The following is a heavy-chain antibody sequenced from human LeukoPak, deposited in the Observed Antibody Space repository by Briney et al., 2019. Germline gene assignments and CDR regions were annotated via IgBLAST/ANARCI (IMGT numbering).Heavy chain of an antibody. D-gene: IGHD6-13*01. CDR1: GFTFSSYA. Sequence: GGSLRLSCAASGFTFSSYAMSWVRQAPGKGLEWVSAISGSGGSTYYADSVKGRFTISRDNSKNTLYLQMNSLRAEDTAVYYCARDGRAAAGRRWLDYWGQGTLVTVSS. CDR3: ARDGRAAAGRRWLDY. J-gene: IGHJ4*02. V-gene: IGHV3-23*01. CDR2: ISGSGGST.